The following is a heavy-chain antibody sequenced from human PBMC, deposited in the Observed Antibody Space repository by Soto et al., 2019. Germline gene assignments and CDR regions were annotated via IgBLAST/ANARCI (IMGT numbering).Heavy chain of an antibody. D-gene: IGHD2-2*03. CDR1: GGSITTSRYY. Sequence: SETLSLTCSVSGGSITTSRYYWGWIRQPPGKVLEWIGSIYYSGNTYYNPSLKSRVTLSVDTSKNQFSLKLSSVTAADTAVYYCASLDRVGNPDYMDVWGKGTAVTVSS. J-gene: IGHJ6*03. CDR3: ASLDRVGNPDYMDV. V-gene: IGHV4-39*01. CDR2: IYYSGNT.